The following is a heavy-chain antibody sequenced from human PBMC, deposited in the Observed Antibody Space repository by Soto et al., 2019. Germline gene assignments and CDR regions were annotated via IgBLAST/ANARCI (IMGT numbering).Heavy chain of an antibody. D-gene: IGHD6-19*01. CDR2: ISGSGGST. Sequence: EVPLLESGGGLVQPGGSLRLSCAASGFTFSSYAMSWVRQAPGKGLEWVSAISGSGGSTYYADSVKGRFTISRDNSKNTLYLQMNSLRAEDTAVYYCAKDPVGWFRQYYFDYWGQGTLVTVAS. CDR1: GFTFSSYA. CDR3: AKDPVGWFRQYYFDY. J-gene: IGHJ4*02. V-gene: IGHV3-23*01.